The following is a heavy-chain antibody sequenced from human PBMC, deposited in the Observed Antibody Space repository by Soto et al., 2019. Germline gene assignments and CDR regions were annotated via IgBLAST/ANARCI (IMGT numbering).Heavy chain of an antibody. CDR2: IYYSGST. J-gene: IGHJ4*02. Sequence: QVQLQESGPGLVKPSQTLSLTCTVSGGSISSGGYYWRWIRQHPGKGLEWIGYIYYSGSTYYNPSLKSRVTIAVDTSKNQFSLKLSSVTAADTAVDYCAGIYSGSPGGTLRYWGQGTLVTVSS. CDR1: GGSISSGGYY. V-gene: IGHV4-31*03. D-gene: IGHD1-26*01. CDR3: AGIYSGSPGGTLRY.